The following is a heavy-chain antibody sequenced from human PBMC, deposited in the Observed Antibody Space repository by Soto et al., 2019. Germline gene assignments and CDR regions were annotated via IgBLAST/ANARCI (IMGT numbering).Heavy chain of an antibody. CDR2: IYYIGST. CDR1: GGSISSSSYY. CDR3: ARDYYESSGFDY. J-gene: IGHJ4*02. D-gene: IGHD3-22*01. Sequence: SETLSLTCTVSGGSISSSSYYWGGIRQPPGKGLEWIGSIYYIGSTYYNPSLKSRITMSVDTSKNHFSLHLSSVTAADTAVYYCARDYYESSGFDYWGQGTLVTVSS. V-gene: IGHV4-39*02.